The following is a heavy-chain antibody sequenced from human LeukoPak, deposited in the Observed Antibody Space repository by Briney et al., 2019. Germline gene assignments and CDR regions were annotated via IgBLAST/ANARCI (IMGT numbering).Heavy chain of an antibody. CDR2: NYYSGST. D-gene: IGHD2-15*01. J-gene: IGHJ4*02. V-gene: IGHV4-59*01. Sequence: SETLSLTCTVSGGSFSTYYWSWIRQPPGKGLEWIGYNYYSGSTNYNPSLKSRVTISVDTSKNQFSLKLSSVTAADTAVYYCARDEGDGSYFDNWGQGTLVTVSS. CDR1: GGSFSTYY. CDR3: ARDEGDGSYFDN.